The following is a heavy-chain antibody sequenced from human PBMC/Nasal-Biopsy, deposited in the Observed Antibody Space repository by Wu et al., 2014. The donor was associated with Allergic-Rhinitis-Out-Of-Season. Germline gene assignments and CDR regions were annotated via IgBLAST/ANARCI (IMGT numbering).Heavy chain of an antibody. V-gene: IGHV4-39*01. CDR1: GGSINSGPYY. D-gene: IGHD6-6*01. J-gene: IGHJ5*02. Sequence: TLSLTCAVSGGSINSGPYYWGWIRQPPGKGLEWIGSVFYTGTTYYNPSLKSRVTISVDTSKSQFSLKLSSVTAADTAMYYCARGGVTLEFSSSWVNNWFDPWGQGTLVTVSS. CDR2: VFYTGTT. CDR3: ARGGVTLEFSSSWVNNWFDP.